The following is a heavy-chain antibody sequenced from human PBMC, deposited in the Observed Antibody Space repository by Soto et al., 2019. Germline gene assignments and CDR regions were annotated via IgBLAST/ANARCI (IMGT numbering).Heavy chain of an antibody. D-gene: IGHD3-3*01. V-gene: IGHV3-48*02. CDR2: ISSSSSTI. J-gene: IGHJ5*02. Sequence: EVQLVESGGGLVQPGGSLRLSCAASGFTFSSYSMNWVRQAPGKGLEWVSYISSSSSTIYYADSVKGRFTISRDNAKNSLYLQMNSLRDEDTAVYYCARESRFLEWLSLNWFDPWGQGTLLTVSS. CDR1: GFTFSSYS. CDR3: ARESRFLEWLSLNWFDP.